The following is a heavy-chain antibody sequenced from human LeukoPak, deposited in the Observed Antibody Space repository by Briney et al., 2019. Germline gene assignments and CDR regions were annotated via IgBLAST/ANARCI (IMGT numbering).Heavy chain of an antibody. D-gene: IGHD3-22*01. V-gene: IGHV3-23*01. J-gene: IGHJ4*02. CDR2: IRTGDDST. Sequence: GGSLRLSCAASGFTVSIYGVSCVRQAPGKGLEWVSAIRTGDDSTYYADSVKGRFTISRDNAKDMLYLQMNSLRAGDTAVYYCAKGDSITMIVVVTEYFDYWGEGTLVTVSS. CDR1: GFTVSIYG. CDR3: AKGDSITMIVVVTEYFDY.